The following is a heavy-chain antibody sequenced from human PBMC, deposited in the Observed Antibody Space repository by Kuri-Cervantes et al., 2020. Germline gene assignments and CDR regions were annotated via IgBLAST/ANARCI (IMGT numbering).Heavy chain of an antibody. CDR3: ARARIAAAGTWDY. J-gene: IGHJ4*02. V-gene: IGHV4-30-2*01. CDR1: GGSISSGGYS. D-gene: IGHD6-13*01. Sequence: SETLSLTCAVSGGSISSGGYSWSWIRQPPGKGPEWIGYIYHSGSTYYNPSLKSRVTISVDRSKNQFSLKLSSVTAADTAVYYCARARIAAAGTWDYWGQGTLVTVSS. CDR2: IYHSGST.